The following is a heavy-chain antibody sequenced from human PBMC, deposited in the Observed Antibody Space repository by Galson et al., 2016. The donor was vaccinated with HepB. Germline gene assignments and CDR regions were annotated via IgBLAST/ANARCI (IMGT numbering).Heavy chain of an antibody. Sequence: QSGAEVKKSGESLKISCKGSGYTFTRHWIGWVRQLPGKGLEWMGTIYPGDSDTKYSPSFQGQVTISVDKSINTAYLQWSSLKTSDTGMYYCARGMTEGSDYWGQGTRVSVSS. CDR2: IYPGDSDT. CDR3: ARGMTEGSDY. CDR1: GYTFTRHW. V-gene: IGHV5-51*01. D-gene: IGHD3-10*01. J-gene: IGHJ4*02.